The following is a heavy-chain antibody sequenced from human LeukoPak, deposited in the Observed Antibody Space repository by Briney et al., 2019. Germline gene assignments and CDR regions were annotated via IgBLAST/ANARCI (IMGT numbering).Heavy chain of an antibody. CDR1: GLTLDDYA. Sequence: PGGSLRLSCAASGLTLDDYAMHWVRQAPGKGLEWVSGISWNSGSIGYADSVKGRFTISRDNAKNSLYLQMNSLGAEDMALYYCAKDLSRIGRYYFDYWGQGTLVTVSS. J-gene: IGHJ4*02. D-gene: IGHD1-26*01. V-gene: IGHV3-9*03. CDR3: AKDLSRIGRYYFDY. CDR2: ISWNSGSI.